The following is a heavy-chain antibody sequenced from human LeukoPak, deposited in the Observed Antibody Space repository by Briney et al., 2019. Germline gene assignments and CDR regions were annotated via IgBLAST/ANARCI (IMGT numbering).Heavy chain of an antibody. J-gene: IGHJ3*02. V-gene: IGHV4-59*01. Sequence: SETLSLTCTVSGGSISSYYWSWIRQPPGKGLEWIGYIYYSGSTNYNPSLKSRVTISVDTSKNQFFLKLSSVTAADTAVYYCARVDDSSGNDAFDIWGQGTMVTVSS. CDR3: ARVDDSSGNDAFDI. CDR1: GGSISSYY. CDR2: IYYSGST. D-gene: IGHD3-22*01.